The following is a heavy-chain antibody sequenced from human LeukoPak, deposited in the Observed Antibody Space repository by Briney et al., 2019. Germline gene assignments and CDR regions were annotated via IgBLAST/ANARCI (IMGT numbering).Heavy chain of an antibody. CDR1: GYTFSTYY. J-gene: IGHJ4*02. CDR2: IIPSGGGT. V-gene: IGHV1-46*01. CDR3: ARARYSGNQIDY. Sequence: ASVKVSCKASGYTFSTYYMHWVRQAPGQGLEWMGIIIPSGGGTNYAQSFQGRVTKTRDTSSSTVYMELSSLKSEDTAIYYCARARYSGNQIDYWGQGTLVTVSS. D-gene: IGHD4-23*01.